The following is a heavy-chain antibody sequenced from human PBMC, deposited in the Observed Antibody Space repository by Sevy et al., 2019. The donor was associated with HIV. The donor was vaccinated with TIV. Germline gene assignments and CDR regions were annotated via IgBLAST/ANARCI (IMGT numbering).Heavy chain of an antibody. D-gene: IGHD6-13*01. J-gene: IGHJ4*02. CDR2: IYYSGST. V-gene: IGHV4-59*01. CDR3: ARESIGAVGDFDY. CDR1: GGSISNYF. Sequence: SETLSLTCTVSGGSISNYFWSWVRQPPGKGLEWIGYIYYSGSTNYNPSLKSRVTISVDTSKNQFSLKLSSVTAADTAVYYCARESIGAVGDFDYWGQGTLVTVSS.